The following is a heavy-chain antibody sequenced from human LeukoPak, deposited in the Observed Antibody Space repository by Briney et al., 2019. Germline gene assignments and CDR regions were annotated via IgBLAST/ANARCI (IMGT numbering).Heavy chain of an antibody. J-gene: IGHJ6*04. V-gene: IGHV3-11*06. CDR1: GFTFSDYY. D-gene: IGHD3-10*01. CDR2: ISSSSSYT. Sequence: GGSLRLSCAASGFTFSDYYMSWIRQAPGKRLEWVSYISSSSSYTNYADSVKCRFTISRDNAKNSLYLQVNSMRAEETAVYYCARDRVILWFGELKVRSGTDVWGKGTTVTVSS. CDR3: ARDRVILWFGELKVRSGTDV.